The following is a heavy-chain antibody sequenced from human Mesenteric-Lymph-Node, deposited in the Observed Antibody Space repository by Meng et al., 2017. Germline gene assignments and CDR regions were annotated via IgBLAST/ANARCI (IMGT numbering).Heavy chain of an antibody. D-gene: IGHD3-16*01. V-gene: IGHV4-34*01. CDR2: INHSGGT. CDR3: ARGRRGGVMNY. CDR1: SGFFSGYY. J-gene: IGHJ4*02. Sequence: SETLSLTCAVYSGFFSGYYWSWIRQPPGKGREWIGEINHSGGTNYNPSLKSRVTISVDTSKNQLSLKLSAVTAADTAVYYCARGRRGGVMNYWGQGTLVTVSS.